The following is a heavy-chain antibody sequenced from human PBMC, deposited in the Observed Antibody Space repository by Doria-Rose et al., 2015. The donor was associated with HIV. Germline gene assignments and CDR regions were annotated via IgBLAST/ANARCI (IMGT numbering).Heavy chain of an antibody. V-gene: IGHV4-39*01. CDR3: AKQAVNWFDP. Sequence: QVQLQESGPGLVKPSETLSLTCTVSGGSVASGTPYWDWIRQTPGKGLEWIGTIYYSGTTYYNPSIRGRVTISLHTSKTQYSLKLISVTAADTGVYYCAKQAVNWFDPWGQGTLVTVSS. D-gene: IGHD6-25*01. CDR1: GGSVASGTPY. CDR2: IYYSGTT. J-gene: IGHJ5*02.